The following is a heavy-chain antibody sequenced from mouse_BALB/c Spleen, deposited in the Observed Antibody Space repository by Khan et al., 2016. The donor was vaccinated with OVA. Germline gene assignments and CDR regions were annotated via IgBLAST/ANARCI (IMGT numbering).Heavy chain of an antibody. CDR1: GFTFSTYG. CDR3: ARLAYYYDREGFAY. J-gene: IGHJ3*01. CDR2: ISTGGSYT. V-gene: IGHV5-6*01. D-gene: IGHD1-1*01. Sequence: VQLKESGGDLVKPGGSLKLSCAASGFTFSTYGMSWVRQTPDKRLEWVATISTGGSYTYYPDSVKGRFTISRDNAKNTLYLQMSSLKSEDTAVFYCARLAYYYDREGFAYWGQGTLVTVSA.